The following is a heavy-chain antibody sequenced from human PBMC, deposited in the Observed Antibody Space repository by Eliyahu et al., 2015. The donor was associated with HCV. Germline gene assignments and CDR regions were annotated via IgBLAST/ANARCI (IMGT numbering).Heavy chain of an antibody. CDR3: VKDDKSGWYYFRY. CDR1: GFTFDDYA. D-gene: IGHD1-14*01. Sequence: EVQLVESGGVVVQPGGSXRLSCXASGFTFDDYAIPWVRQAPGKGLEWVSLITWDGGSTYYADSVKGRFTISRDNSRNSLYLQMNSLRAEDTALYYCVKDDKSGWYYFRYWGQGTLVTVSS. CDR2: ITWDGGST. V-gene: IGHV3-43D*04. J-gene: IGHJ4*02.